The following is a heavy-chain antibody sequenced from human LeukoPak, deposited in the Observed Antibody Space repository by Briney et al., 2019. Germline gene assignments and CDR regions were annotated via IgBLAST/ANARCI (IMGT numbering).Heavy chain of an antibody. CDR2: IYSGGST. CDR3: ASTVVTPYGAFDI. Sequence: GGSLRLSCAASGFTVSSNYMSWVRQAPGKGLGWVSVIYSGGSTYYAGSVKGRFTISRDNSKNTLYLQMNSLRAEDTAVYYCASTVVTPYGAFDIWGQGTMVTVSS. J-gene: IGHJ3*02. V-gene: IGHV3-53*01. CDR1: GFTVSSNY. D-gene: IGHD4-23*01.